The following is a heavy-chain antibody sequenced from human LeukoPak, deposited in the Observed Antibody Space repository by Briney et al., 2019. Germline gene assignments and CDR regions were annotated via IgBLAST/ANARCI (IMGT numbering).Heavy chain of an antibody. CDR2: ISGSGGST. V-gene: IGHV3-23*01. D-gene: IGHD5-12*01. CDR1: GFTFSSYG. Sequence: GGSLRLSCAASGFTFSSYGMDWVRQAPGKGLEWDSAISGSGGSTYYADSVKGRFTISRDNSKNTLYLQMNSLRAEDTAVYYCAKDKIVATGYYYYYMDVWGKGTTVTVSS. J-gene: IGHJ6*03. CDR3: AKDKIVATGYYYYYMDV.